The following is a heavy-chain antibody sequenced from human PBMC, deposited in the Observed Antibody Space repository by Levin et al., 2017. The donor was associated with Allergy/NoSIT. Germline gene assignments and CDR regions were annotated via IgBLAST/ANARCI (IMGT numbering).Heavy chain of an antibody. CDR1: GFTFNNAW. CDR3: ATVLGSYYGGGFDY. Sequence: GESLKICCAASGFTFNNAWMSWVRQAPGKGLEWVGRIKSKTDGGTTDYAAPVKGRFTISRDDSKNTLYLQMNSLKTEDTAVYYCATVLGSYYGGGFDYWGQGTLVTVSS. CDR2: IKSKTDGGTT. D-gene: IGHD1-26*01. V-gene: IGHV3-15*01. J-gene: IGHJ4*02.